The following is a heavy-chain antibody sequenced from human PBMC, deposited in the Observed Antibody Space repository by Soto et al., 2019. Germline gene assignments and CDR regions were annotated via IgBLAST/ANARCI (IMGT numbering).Heavy chain of an antibody. CDR2: IKPDESEK. D-gene: IGHD4-4*01. CDR3: VRGGSNYAS. CDR1: GFTFSDSW. Sequence: EVQLVESGGGFVQPGGSLRLSCTASGFTFSDSWMTCVRQAPGKGLEWVARIKPDESEKKYADSVKGRFSISRDNAKNSMYLQMDSLRGEDTAVYYCVRGGSNYASWGQGTLVTVSS. V-gene: IGHV3-7*01. J-gene: IGHJ5*02.